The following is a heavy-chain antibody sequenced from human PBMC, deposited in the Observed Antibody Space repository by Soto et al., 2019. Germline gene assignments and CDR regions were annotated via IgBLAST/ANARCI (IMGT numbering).Heavy chain of an antibody. CDR3: SRGGHCTDGVCSALDY. CDR2: IYYGGSA. Sequence: QVQLQQSGPGLVKPSETLSLTCTVSGGSISTYYWSWIRQPPGKGLEWIGYIYYGGSANYNPSLESRVTISLARSKKQFSLRLNSVTAADTAVYYCSRGGHCTDGVCSALDYWGQGTLVTVSS. J-gene: IGHJ4*02. V-gene: IGHV4-59*08. D-gene: IGHD2-8*01. CDR1: GGSISTYY.